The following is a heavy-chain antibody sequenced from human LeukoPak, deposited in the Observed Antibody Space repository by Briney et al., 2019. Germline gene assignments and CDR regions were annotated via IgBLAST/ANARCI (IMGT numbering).Heavy chain of an antibody. CDR3: ASGRDIEVAGPGGYFDH. V-gene: IGHV3-11*01. D-gene: IGHD6-19*01. CDR1: GFTFNDYH. CDR2: ISPGGGDI. Sequence: PGGSLRLSCAASGFTFNDYHMNWIRQAPGKGLEWISYISPGGGDIYFADSVKGRLTLSRDNAKNSLYLQVSSLTAEDTAVYYCASGRDIEVAGPGGYFDHWGQGTLVTVSS. J-gene: IGHJ4*02.